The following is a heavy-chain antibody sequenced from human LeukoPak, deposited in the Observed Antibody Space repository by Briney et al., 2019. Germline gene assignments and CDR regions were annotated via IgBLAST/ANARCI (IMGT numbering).Heavy chain of an antibody. Sequence: GGSLRLSCAASGFTFSSYSMNWVRQAPGKGLEWVSAISGSGGSTYYADSVKGRFTISRDNSKNTLYLQMNSLRAEDTAVYYCAKGSYYYDSSGYAGGYYFDYWGQGTLVTVSS. D-gene: IGHD3-22*01. CDR3: AKGSYYYDSSGYAGGYYFDY. V-gene: IGHV3-23*01. J-gene: IGHJ4*02. CDR2: ISGSGGST. CDR1: GFTFSSYS.